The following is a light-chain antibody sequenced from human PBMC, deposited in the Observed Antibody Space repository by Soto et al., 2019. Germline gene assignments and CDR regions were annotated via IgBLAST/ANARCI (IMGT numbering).Light chain of an antibody. Sequence: DIQMTQSPSTMSASVGDRVTITFRASQVISNYLAWYQHKPGKVPELLIYAASSLDSGVPSRFSGSASGADFTLTINSLQPEDFATYYCLQHYSYPQTFGKGTKVDI. CDR1: QVISNY. CDR3: LQHYSYPQT. J-gene: IGKJ1*01. V-gene: IGKV1-17*03. CDR2: AAS.